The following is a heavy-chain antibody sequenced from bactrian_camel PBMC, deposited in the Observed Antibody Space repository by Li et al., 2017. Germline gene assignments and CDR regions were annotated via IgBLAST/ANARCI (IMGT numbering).Heavy chain of an antibody. CDR2: IYTGGPRT. CDR1: GYTYNGSC. V-gene: IGHV3S1*01. CDR3: AAVGAYCSVGYNCCPRQGADFRY. J-gene: IGHJ6*01. Sequence: HVQLVESGGDSVQAGGRLRLSCDTSGYTYNGSCMGWFRQAPGKEREGIAGIYTGGPRTWTPDSVKGRFTISQDNPKNTLYLQVNSLKPEDTAMYYCAAVGAYCSVGYNCCPRQGADFRYWGQGTQVTVS. D-gene: IGHD2*01.